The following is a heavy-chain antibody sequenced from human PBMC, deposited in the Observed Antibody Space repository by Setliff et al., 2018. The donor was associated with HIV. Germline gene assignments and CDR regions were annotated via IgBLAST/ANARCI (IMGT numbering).Heavy chain of an antibody. D-gene: IGHD3-9*01. CDR2: ISSSSSTI. CDR1: GFTFSSYS. CDR3: VREGEYFDTIGHYLVRRFFDL. Sequence: LRLSCAASGFTFSSYSMNWVRQAPGKGLEWVSYISSSSSTIYYADSVKGRFTISRDNAKKSVFLHMNSLRGEDTAVYYCVREGEYFDTIGHYLVRRFFDLWGQGTMVTVSS. V-gene: IGHV3-48*04. J-gene: IGHJ3*01.